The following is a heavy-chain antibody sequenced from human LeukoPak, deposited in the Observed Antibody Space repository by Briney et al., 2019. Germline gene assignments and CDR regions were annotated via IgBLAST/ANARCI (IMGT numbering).Heavy chain of an antibody. CDR1: GFTFSSYA. CDR2: VSGIGGST. V-gene: IGHV3-23*01. CDR3: AKDLGTYYYDSSGYYPVDY. J-gene: IGHJ4*02. Sequence: AGGSLRLSCAASGFTFSSYAMSWVRQAPGKGLEWVSAVSGIGGSTYYADSVKGRFTISRDNSKNTLYLQMNSLRAEDTAVYYCAKDLGTYYYDSSGYYPVDYWGQGTLVTVSS. D-gene: IGHD3-22*01.